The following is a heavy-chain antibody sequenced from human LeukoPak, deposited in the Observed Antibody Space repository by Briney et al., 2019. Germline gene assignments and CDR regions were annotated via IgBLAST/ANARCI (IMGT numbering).Heavy chain of an antibody. D-gene: IGHD6-19*01. CDR3: AKDHLPGIVVADRDY. Sequence: PGGSLRLSCAASGFTFSSYSMNWVRQAPGKGLEWVSYISSSSSTIYYADSVKGRFTISRDNSKNTLYLQINSLRGEDTAVYYCAKDHLPGIVVADRDYWGQGTLVTVSS. J-gene: IGHJ4*02. CDR2: ISSSSSTI. CDR1: GFTFSSYS. V-gene: IGHV3-48*01.